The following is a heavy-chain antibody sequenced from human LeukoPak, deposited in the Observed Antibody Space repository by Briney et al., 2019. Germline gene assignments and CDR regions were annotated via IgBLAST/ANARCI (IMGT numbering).Heavy chain of an antibody. CDR3: ARDGSAYGMDV. CDR1: GFTFSSYE. V-gene: IGHV3-48*03. Sequence: GGSLRLSCAASGFTFSSYEMNWVRQAPGKGLEGVSHISSSDSTIYYADSVKGRFTISRDNAKNSLYLQMNSLRAEDTAVYYCARDGSAYGMDVWGQGTTVIVSS. J-gene: IGHJ6*02. CDR2: ISSSDSTI. D-gene: IGHD1-26*01.